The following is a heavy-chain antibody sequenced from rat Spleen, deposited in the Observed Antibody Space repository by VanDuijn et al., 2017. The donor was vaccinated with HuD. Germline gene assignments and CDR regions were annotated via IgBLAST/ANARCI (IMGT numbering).Heavy chain of an antibody. J-gene: IGHJ4*01. CDR2: ISYDDTST. V-gene: IGHV5-20*01. CDR3: ARSRAYTTDYYYDPYVMDA. D-gene: IGHD1-6*01. CDR1: GFTFSDYY. Sequence: EVQLAESGGGLVQPGRSLKLSCAVSGFTFSDYYMAWVRQAPTKGLEWVASISYDDTSTHYRDSVKGRFTISRDIAKSSLFLQMDSLRSEDTATYYCARSRAYTTDYYYDPYVMDAWGQGASVTVSS.